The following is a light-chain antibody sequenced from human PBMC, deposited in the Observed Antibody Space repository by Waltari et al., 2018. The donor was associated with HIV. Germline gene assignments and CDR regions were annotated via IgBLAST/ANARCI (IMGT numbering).Light chain of an antibody. Sequence: QSELTQPPSVSAAPGQRVTISCTGSSSNIGAGYDVHWYQQVLGRAPKVVIYGNSNRPSGVPDRFSGSKSGSSASLVITGLQSEDEADYYCQSYDSNLSGLFGGGTKVTVL. V-gene: IGLV1-40*01. CDR2: GNS. J-gene: IGLJ2*01. CDR1: SSNIGAGYD. CDR3: QSYDSNLSGL.